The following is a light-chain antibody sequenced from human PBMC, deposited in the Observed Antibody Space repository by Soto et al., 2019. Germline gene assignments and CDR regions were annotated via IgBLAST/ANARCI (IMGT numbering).Light chain of an antibody. CDR1: QSISSW. J-gene: IGKJ1*01. CDR3: QQYYGPWT. CDR2: KAS. V-gene: IGKV1-5*03. Sequence: DFQMTQSPSTLSGSVGDRVTITCRASQSISSWLAWYQQKPGKAPNLLIYKASTLERGVPSRFSGSGSGTEFTLTISSLQPDDFATYYCQQYYGPWTFGQGTKVEIK.